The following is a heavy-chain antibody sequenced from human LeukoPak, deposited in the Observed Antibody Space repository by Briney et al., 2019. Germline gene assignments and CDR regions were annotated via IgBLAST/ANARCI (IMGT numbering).Heavy chain of an antibody. CDR1: GFTFSSCS. CDR3: ARDPHIAAAGTIFDY. Sequence: AGSLRLSCVVSGFTFSSCSMNWVRQAPGKGLEWVSYISSSSTTRYYADSVKGRFTISRDNAKNSLYLQMNSLRDEDSAVYYCARDPHIAAAGTIFDYWGQGTLDTVSS. V-gene: IGHV3-48*02. D-gene: IGHD6-13*01. CDR2: ISSSSTTR. J-gene: IGHJ4*02.